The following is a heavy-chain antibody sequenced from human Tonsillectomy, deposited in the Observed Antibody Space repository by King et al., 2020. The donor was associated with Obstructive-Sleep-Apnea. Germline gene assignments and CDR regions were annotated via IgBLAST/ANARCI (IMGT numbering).Heavy chain of an antibody. Sequence: VQLVESGGGLVKPGGSLRLSCAASALTFSTDTMNWVRQAPGKGLEWVASISSSSSYIYYADSVKGRFTISRYNAKNSLYLQMNSLRAEDTAVYYCTRDREAYYYGMADWGQGTTVTVSS. V-gene: IGHV3-21*01. J-gene: IGHJ6*02. CDR3: TRDREAYYYGMAD. CDR1: ALTFSTDT. D-gene: IGHD1-26*01. CDR2: ISSSSSYI.